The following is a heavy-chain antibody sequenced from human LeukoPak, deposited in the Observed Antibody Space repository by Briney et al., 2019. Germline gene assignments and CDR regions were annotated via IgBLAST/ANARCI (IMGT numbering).Heavy chain of an antibody. J-gene: IGHJ4*02. V-gene: IGHV3-30*04. Sequence: PGGSLRLSCAASGFTFGSYAMSWVRQAPGKGLEWVAVISYDGSNKYYADSVKGRFTISRDNSKNTLYLQMNSLRAEDTAVYYCVRDGTQGELRPFDYWGQGTLVTVSS. D-gene: IGHD1-7*01. CDR2: ISYDGSNK. CDR3: VRDGTQGELRPFDY. CDR1: GFTFGSYA.